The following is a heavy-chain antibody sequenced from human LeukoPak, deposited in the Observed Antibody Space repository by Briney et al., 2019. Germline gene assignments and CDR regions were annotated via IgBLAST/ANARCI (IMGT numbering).Heavy chain of an antibody. J-gene: IGHJ6*02. Sequence: SETLSLTCAVYGGSFSGYFWSWIRQPPGKGLEWIGYIYYSGSTYYNPSLKSRVTISVDTSKNQFSLKLSSVTAADTAVYYCARGGSYYGSGSYYGMDVWGQGTTVTVSS. CDR3: ARGGSYYGSGSYYGMDV. D-gene: IGHD3-10*01. V-gene: IGHV4-34*09. CDR1: GGSFSGYF. CDR2: IYYSGST.